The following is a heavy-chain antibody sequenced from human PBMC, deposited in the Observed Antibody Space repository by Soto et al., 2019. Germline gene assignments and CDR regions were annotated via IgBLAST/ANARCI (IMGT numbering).Heavy chain of an antibody. CDR3: ARDGGSYSKTWFDP. Sequence: ASVKVSCKASGYTFTSYGISWVRQAPGQGLEGMGWISAYNGNTNYAQKLQGRVTMTTDTSTSTAYMELRSLRSDDTAVYYCARDGGSYSKTWFDPWGQGTLVTVSS. V-gene: IGHV1-18*01. J-gene: IGHJ5*02. CDR1: GYTFTSYG. D-gene: IGHD1-26*01. CDR2: ISAYNGNT.